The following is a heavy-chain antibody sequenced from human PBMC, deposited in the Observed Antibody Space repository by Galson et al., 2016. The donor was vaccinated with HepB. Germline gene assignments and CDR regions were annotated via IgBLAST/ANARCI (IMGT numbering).Heavy chain of an antibody. CDR1: GDSISRSTYY. D-gene: IGHD5-12*01. Sequence: SETLSLTCTVSGDSISRSTYYWGWLRQPPGKGLEWIGSISYNGFTNYNPSLESQVTISEDTSKNQFSLKVTSVTAADSAVYYCARHRIQVAVSASGDFDYWGQGTLVTVSS. J-gene: IGHJ4*02. V-gene: IGHV4-39*01. CDR3: ARHRIQVAVSASGDFDY. CDR2: ISYNGFT.